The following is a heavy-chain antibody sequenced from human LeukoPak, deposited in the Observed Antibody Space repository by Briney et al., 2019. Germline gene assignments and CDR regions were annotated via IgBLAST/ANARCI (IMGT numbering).Heavy chain of an antibody. V-gene: IGHV4-34*01. Sequence: SETLSLTCAVYGGSFSGYYWSWIRQPPGKGLEWIGEINDSGSTNYNSSLKSRVTISVDTSKNQFSLKLASVTAADAAVYYCARRLLVGGIDSWGQGNLVTVSS. J-gene: IGHJ4*02. CDR1: GGSFSGYY. D-gene: IGHD1-26*01. CDR3: ARRLLVGGIDS. CDR2: INDSGST.